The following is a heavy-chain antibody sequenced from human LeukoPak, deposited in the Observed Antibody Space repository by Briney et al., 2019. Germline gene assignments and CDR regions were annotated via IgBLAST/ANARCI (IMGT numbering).Heavy chain of an antibody. CDR1: GFTFSNYN. CDR2: ISSSTSYK. Sequence: KAGGSLRLSCAASGFTFSNYNMNWVRQAPGKGLEWVSSISSSTSYKNYADSVKGRFTISRDNAKNSLYLQMNSLRAEDTAVYYCARDVGATLYYFDYWGQGTLVTVSS. D-gene: IGHD1-26*01. J-gene: IGHJ4*02. V-gene: IGHV3-21*01. CDR3: ARDVGATLYYFDY.